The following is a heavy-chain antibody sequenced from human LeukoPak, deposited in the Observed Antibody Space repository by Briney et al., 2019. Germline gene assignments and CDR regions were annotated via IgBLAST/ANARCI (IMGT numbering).Heavy chain of an antibody. D-gene: IGHD2-2*01. CDR2: ISYDGSNK. J-gene: IGHJ6*03. CDR1: GFTFSSYA. V-gene: IGHV3-30*01. Sequence: GGSLRLSCAASGFTFSSYAMHWVRQAPGKGLEWVAVISYDGSNKYYADSVKGRFTISRDNSKNTLYLQMNSLRAEDTAVYYCARDGDCSSTSCSQDYYYYYYMDVWGKGTTVTVSS. CDR3: ARDGDCSSTSCSQDYYYYYYMDV.